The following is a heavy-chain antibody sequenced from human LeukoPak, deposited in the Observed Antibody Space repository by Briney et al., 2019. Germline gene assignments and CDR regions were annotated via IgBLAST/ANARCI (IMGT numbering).Heavy chain of an antibody. D-gene: IGHD3-10*01. Sequence: GGSLRLSCAASGFTFSSYAMSWVRQAPGKGLEWVSAISGSGGSAYYADSVKGRFTISRDNSKNKLYLQMNSLRAEDTAVYYCAKDPSITMVRGVFDYWGQGTLVTVSS. CDR3: AKDPSITMVRGVFDY. J-gene: IGHJ4*02. CDR1: GFTFSSYA. V-gene: IGHV3-23*01. CDR2: ISGSGGSA.